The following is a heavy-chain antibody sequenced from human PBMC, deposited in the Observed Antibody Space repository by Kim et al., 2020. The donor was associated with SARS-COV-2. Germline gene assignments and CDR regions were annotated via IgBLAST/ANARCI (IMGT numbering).Heavy chain of an antibody. D-gene: IGHD6-13*01. V-gene: IGHV4-34*01. J-gene: IGHJ4*02. CDR3: AKDLAAAGQ. CDR1: GGSFSGYY. CDR2: INHSGST. Sequence: SETLSLTCAVYGGSFSGYYWSWIRQPPGKGLEWIGEINHSGSTNYNPSLKSRVTISVDTSKNQFSLKLSSVTAADTAVYYCAKDLAAAGQWGQGTLVTVSS.